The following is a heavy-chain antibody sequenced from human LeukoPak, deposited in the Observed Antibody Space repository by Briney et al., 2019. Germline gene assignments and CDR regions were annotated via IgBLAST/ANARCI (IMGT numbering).Heavy chain of an antibody. V-gene: IGHV4-34*01. CDR1: GGSFSGYY. D-gene: IGHD6-6*01. Sequence: SETLSLTCAVYGGSFSGYYWSWIRQPPGKGLEWIGEINHSGSTNYNPSLKSRVTISVDTSKNQFSLKLSSVTAADTAVYYCARHEGTIAARLFYYYYGMDVWGQGTTVTVSS. CDR2: INHSGST. J-gene: IGHJ6*02. CDR3: ARHEGTIAARLFYYYYGMDV.